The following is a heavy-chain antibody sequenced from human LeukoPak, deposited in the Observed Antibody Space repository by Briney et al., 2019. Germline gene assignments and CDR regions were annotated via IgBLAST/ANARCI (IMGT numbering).Heavy chain of an antibody. Sequence: GSLRLSCAVSGFPFSFYEINWVRQAPGKELEGVSNIGSSGRTRYYADSVKGRFSISRDNAKNSLYLQMNSLRVEDTGVYYCALLAVASDFDYWGQGALVTVSS. CDR2: IGSSGRTR. V-gene: IGHV3-48*03. CDR3: ALLAVASDFDY. J-gene: IGHJ4*02. CDR1: GFPFSFYE. D-gene: IGHD6-19*01.